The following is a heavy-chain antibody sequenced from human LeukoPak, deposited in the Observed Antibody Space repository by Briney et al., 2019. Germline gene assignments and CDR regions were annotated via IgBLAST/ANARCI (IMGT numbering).Heavy chain of an antibody. CDR1: GYTFTGYY. D-gene: IGHD4-17*01. CDR3: ARVIVSSFLKGATVTHVFDY. CDR2: INPNSGGT. J-gene: IGHJ4*02. V-gene: IGHV1-2*04. Sequence: ASVKVSCKASGYTFTGYYIHWVRQAPGQGLEWMGWINPNSGGTNYTQKFQGWVTMTRDTSISTVYMELSRLRSDDTAVYYCARVIVSSFLKGATVTHVFDYWGQGTLVTVSS.